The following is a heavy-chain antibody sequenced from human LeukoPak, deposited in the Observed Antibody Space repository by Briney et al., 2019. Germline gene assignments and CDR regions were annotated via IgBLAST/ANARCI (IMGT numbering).Heavy chain of an antibody. D-gene: IGHD6-13*01. CDR2: ISGSGGST. Sequence: GGSLSLSCAASGFTLSSYAMSWVRQAPGKGLEWVSAISGSGGSTYYADSVKGRFTISRDNSKNTLYLQMNSLRAEDTAVYYCTAAGRTVNDYWGQGTLVTVSS. CDR1: GFTLSSYA. V-gene: IGHV3-23*01. CDR3: TAAGRTVNDY. J-gene: IGHJ4*02.